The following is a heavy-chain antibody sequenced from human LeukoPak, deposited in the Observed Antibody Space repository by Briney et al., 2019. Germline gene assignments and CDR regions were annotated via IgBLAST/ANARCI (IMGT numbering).Heavy chain of an antibody. CDR3: ARDFGGSSPGLYYYYYMDV. Sequence: ASVKVSCKASGGTFSSYAISWVRQAPGQGLEWMGGIIPIFGTANYAQKFQGRVTITADESTSTAYMELSSLRSEDTAVYYCARDFGGSSPGLYYYYYMDVWGKGTTVTVSS. V-gene: IGHV1-69*13. J-gene: IGHJ6*03. CDR2: IIPIFGTA. D-gene: IGHD6-6*01. CDR1: GGTFSSYA.